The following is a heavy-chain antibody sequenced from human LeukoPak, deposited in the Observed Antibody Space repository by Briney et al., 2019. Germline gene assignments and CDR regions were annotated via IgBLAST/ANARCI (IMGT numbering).Heavy chain of an antibody. J-gene: IGHJ4*02. Sequence: GGSLRLSCAASGFTFSSYSMNWVRQAPGKGLEWVSYISSSSSTIYYADSVKGRFTISRDNAKNSLYLQMSSLRDEDTAVYYCARSYSSDYYLVDYWGQGTLVTVSS. CDR2: ISSSSSTI. CDR3: ARSYSSDYYLVDY. D-gene: IGHD3-22*01. CDR1: GFTFSSYS. V-gene: IGHV3-48*02.